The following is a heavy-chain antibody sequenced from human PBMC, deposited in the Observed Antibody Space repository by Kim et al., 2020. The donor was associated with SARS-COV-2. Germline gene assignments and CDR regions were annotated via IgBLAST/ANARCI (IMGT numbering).Heavy chain of an antibody. CDR1: AFAFSSYS. Sequence: GGSLRLSCAASAFAFSSYSMNWVRQAPGQGLEWVSSISRSGGSIYYTDSVRGRFTISRDNAKNSVYLQMNSLRAEDTAVYYCTRSLLFIKKNDAFDIWGQGTVVTVSS. CDR2: ISRSGGSI. V-gene: IGHV3-21*01. D-gene: IGHD3-10*01. CDR3: TRSLLFIKKNDAFDI. J-gene: IGHJ3*02.